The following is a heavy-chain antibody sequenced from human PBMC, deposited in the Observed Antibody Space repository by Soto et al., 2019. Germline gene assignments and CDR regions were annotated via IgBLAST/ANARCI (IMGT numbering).Heavy chain of an antibody. CDR2: ITGSAGST. CDR3: AKSNGALSEDFYYYGMDG. J-gene: IGHJ6*02. V-gene: IGHV3-23*01. D-gene: IGHD4-17*01. CDR1: GFTFRDHS. Sequence: GSLRLSCAASGFTFRDHSMSWVRQAPGKGLEWVSAITGSAGSTYYADSVEGRFTISRDISKNTLYLQMSSLRADDTALYYCAKSNGALSEDFYYYGMDGWGQGTTVTVSS.